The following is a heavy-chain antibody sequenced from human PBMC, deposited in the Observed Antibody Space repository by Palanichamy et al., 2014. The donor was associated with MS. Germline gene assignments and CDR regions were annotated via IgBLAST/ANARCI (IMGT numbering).Heavy chain of an antibody. J-gene: IGHJ4*02. CDR1: GFTVSSNY. D-gene: IGHD4-17*01. V-gene: IGHV3-53*01. Sequence: EAQLVESGGGLIQPGGSLRLSCAASGFTVSSNYMSWVRQAPGKGLEWVSVIYSGGSTYYADSVKGRFTIPRDNSKNTLYLQMNSLRAEDTAVYYCARDLLGTVTEDYWGQGTLVTVSS. CDR3: ARDLLGTVTEDY. CDR2: IYSGGST.